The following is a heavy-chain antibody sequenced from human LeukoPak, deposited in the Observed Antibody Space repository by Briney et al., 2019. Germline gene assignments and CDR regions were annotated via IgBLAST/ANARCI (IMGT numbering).Heavy chain of an antibody. CDR1: GDSVSSNSAA. V-gene: IGHV6-1*01. Sequence: SQTLSLTCAISGDSVSSNSAAWNWIRQSPSRGLEWLGRTYYRSKWNKNYAVSVKSRITINQDTSKNQFSLQLNSATPEDTAVYYCARTGGAADWGQGTLVTVSS. CDR2: TYYRSKWNK. J-gene: IGHJ4*02. D-gene: IGHD1-14*01. CDR3: ARTGGAAD.